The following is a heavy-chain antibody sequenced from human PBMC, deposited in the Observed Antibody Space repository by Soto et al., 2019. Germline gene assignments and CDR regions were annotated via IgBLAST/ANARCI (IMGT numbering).Heavy chain of an antibody. Sequence: GGSLRLSCAASGFTFSSYAMHWVRQAPGKGLEWVAVISYDGSNKYYEDSVKGRFTISRDNSKNTLYLQMNSRRAEDTAVYYCARAMYGSGSYYYYYGMDVWGQGTTVTVSS. CDR2: ISYDGSNK. D-gene: IGHD3-10*01. CDR3: ARAMYGSGSYYYYYGMDV. J-gene: IGHJ6*02. CDR1: GFTFSSYA. V-gene: IGHV3-30*14.